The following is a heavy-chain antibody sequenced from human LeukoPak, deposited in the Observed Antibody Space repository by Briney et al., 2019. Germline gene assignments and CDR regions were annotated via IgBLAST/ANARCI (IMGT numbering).Heavy chain of an antibody. CDR2: INHSGST. J-gene: IGHJ3*02. Sequence: SETLTLTCAVYGGSFSGYYWSWIRQPPGKGLEWIGEINHSGSTNYNPSLKSRVTISVDTSKNQFSLKLSSVTAADTAVYYCACLTTADAFDIWGQGTMVTVSS. CDR1: GGSFSGYY. V-gene: IGHV4-34*01. CDR3: ACLTTADAFDI. D-gene: IGHD3-22*01.